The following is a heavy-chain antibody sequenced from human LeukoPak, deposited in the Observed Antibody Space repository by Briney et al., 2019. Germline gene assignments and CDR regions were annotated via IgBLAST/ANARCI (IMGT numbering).Heavy chain of an antibody. CDR3: AREGTTVTTWIDY. D-gene: IGHD4-17*01. CDR2: IYTSGST. V-gene: IGHV4-61*02. Sequence: SETLSLTCTVSGGSIRSGSYYWSWIRQPAGKGLEWIGRIYTSGSTNYNPSLKSRVTISVDTSKNQFSLKLSSVTAADTAVYYCAREGTTVTTWIDYWGQGTLVTVSS. CDR1: GGSIRSGSYY. J-gene: IGHJ4*02.